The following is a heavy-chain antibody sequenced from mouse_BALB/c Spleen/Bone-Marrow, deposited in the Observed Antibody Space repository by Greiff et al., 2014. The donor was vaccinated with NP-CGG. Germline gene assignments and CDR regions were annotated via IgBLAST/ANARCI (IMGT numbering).Heavy chain of an antibody. CDR3: ARVTGTDWYFDV. CDR2: IWAGGST. D-gene: IGHD4-1*01. J-gene: IGHJ1*01. V-gene: IGHV2-9*02. CDR1: GFSLTSYG. Sequence: VQLQESGPGLVAPSQSLSITCTVSGFSLTSYGVHWVRQPPGKGLEWLGVIWAGGSTNYNSALRSRLSISKDNSKSQVFLKMNSLQTDDTAMYYCARVTGTDWYFDVWGAGTTVTVSS.